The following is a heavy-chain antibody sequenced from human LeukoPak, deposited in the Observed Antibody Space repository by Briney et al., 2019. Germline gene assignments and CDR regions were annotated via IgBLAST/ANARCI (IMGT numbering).Heavy chain of an antibody. CDR3: ARALVDTAMVTDYYYYMDV. V-gene: IGHV6-1*01. Sequence: SQTLSLTCAISGDSVSSNSAAWNWIRQSPSIGLEWLGRTYYRSKWYNDYAVSVKSRITINPDTSKNQFSLHLNSVTPEDTAVYYCARALVDTAMVTDYYYYMDVWGKGTTVTVSS. CDR2: TYYRSKWYN. CDR1: GDSVSSNSAA. J-gene: IGHJ6*03. D-gene: IGHD5-18*01.